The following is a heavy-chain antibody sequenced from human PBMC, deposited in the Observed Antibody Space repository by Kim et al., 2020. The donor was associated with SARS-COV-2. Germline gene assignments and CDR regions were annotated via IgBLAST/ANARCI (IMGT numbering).Heavy chain of an antibody. D-gene: IGHD2-2*01. CDR3: ARSVPPPIVVVPGFDY. J-gene: IGHJ4*02. Sequence: SFQGHVTISADKSISTAYLQWSSLKASDTAMYYCARSVPPPIVVVPGFDYWGQGTLVTVSS. V-gene: IGHV5-10-1*01.